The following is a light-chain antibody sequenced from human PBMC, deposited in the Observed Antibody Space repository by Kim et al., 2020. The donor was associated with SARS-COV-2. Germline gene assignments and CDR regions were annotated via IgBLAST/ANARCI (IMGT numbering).Light chain of an antibody. J-gene: IGLJ1*01. CDR3: QVWHSSDDHYV. V-gene: IGLV3-21*04. Sequence: SYELTQPPSVSVASGKTATITCGGDNIGSKSVHWYQQKAGQAPVLVIYYNSDRPSGIPGRFSGSNSGNTATLTISRVEAGDEADYYCQVWHSSDDHYVFGSGTKVTVL. CDR2: YNS. CDR1: NIGSKS.